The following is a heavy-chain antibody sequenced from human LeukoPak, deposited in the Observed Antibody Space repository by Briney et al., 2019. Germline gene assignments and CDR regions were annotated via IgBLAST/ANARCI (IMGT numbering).Heavy chain of an antibody. CDR1: GFIFSSYA. CDR2: ISGSGVST. Sequence: GGSLRLSCAASGFIFSSYAMSWVRQAPGKGLEWVSIISGSGVSTYYADSVKGRFTISRDNSKNTLYLQMNSLRAEDTAVYYCAKHSISWYYFDYWGQGTLVTVSS. J-gene: IGHJ4*02. CDR3: AKHSISWYYFDY. D-gene: IGHD6-13*01. V-gene: IGHV3-23*01.